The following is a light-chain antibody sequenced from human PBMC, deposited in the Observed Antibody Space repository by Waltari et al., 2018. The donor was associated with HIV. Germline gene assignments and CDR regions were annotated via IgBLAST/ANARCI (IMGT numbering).Light chain of an antibody. V-gene: IGKV3-11*01. CDR2: DAS. Sequence: EIVLTQSPATLSLSPGERATLSCGASQSVRSLLAWYQHKPGQAPRLLIYDASNRATGIPARFSGSGSGTDFTLTISSLEPEDFAVYYCQQRSSWPLTFGGGTKVEIK. CDR3: QQRSSWPLT. CDR1: QSVRSL. J-gene: IGKJ4*01.